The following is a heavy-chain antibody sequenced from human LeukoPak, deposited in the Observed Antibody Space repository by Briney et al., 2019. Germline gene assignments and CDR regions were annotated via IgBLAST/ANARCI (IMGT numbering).Heavy chain of an antibody. V-gene: IGHV3-53*01. CDR3: GRDVGP. CDR2: IYSGGTT. CDR1: GFTFSNNY. Sequence: PGGSLRLSCVASGFTFSNNYLHWVRQATGKGVEWDSVIYSGGTTYSANSVKGRFTISRDSSKNTMYLQMNSLRVEDTAMYYCGRDVGPWGQGTLVTVSS. J-gene: IGHJ5*02.